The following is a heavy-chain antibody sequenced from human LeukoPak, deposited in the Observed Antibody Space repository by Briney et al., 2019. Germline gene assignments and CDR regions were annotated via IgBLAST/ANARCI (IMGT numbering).Heavy chain of an antibody. Sequence: GGSLRLSCAASGFTFSSYAMSWVRQAPGKGLEWVSAISGSGGSTYYADSVKGRFTISRDNSKNTLYLQMNSLRAEDTAVYYCAKGSTPGYYYYYYYMDVWGKGTTVTVSS. CDR2: ISGSGGST. J-gene: IGHJ6*03. D-gene: IGHD2-2*01. V-gene: IGHV3-23*01. CDR1: GFTFSSYA. CDR3: AKGSTPGYYYYYYYMDV.